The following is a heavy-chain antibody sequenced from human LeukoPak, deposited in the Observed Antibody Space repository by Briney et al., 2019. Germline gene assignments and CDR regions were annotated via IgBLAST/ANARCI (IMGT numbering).Heavy chain of an antibody. Sequence: GASVKVSCKASGYTFTSYDINWVRQATGQGLEWMGWMNPNSGGTNYAQKFQGRVTMTRDTSISTAYMELSRLRSDDTAVYYCAREVLPAATYMDVWGKGTTVTISS. D-gene: IGHD2-2*01. J-gene: IGHJ6*03. CDR1: GYTFTSYD. CDR2: MNPNSGGT. CDR3: AREVLPAATYMDV. V-gene: IGHV1-2*02.